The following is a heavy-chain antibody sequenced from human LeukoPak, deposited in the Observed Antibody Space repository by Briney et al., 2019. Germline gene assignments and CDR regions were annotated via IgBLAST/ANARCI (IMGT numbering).Heavy chain of an antibody. D-gene: IGHD3-10*01. V-gene: IGHV3-48*04. CDR1: GFTVSNKY. Sequence: GSLRLSCAASGFTVSNKYMTWVRQAPGKGLEWVSYISSSGSTIYYADSVKGRFTISRDNAKNSLYLQMNSLRAEDTAVYYCARDGKLWFGEYSDAFDIWSQGTMVTVSS. CDR2: ISSSGSTI. J-gene: IGHJ3*02. CDR3: ARDGKLWFGEYSDAFDI.